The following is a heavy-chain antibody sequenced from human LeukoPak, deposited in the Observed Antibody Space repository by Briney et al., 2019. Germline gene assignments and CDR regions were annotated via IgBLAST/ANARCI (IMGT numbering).Heavy chain of an antibody. V-gene: IGHV1-8*01. D-gene: IGHD7-27*01. CDR3: VRTPPNWGFDY. CDR1: GYTFTSHD. CDR2: MSPNSGDT. Sequence: ASVKVSCKASGYTFTSHDINWVRQATGQGLEWMGWMSPNSGDTGYAQKFQGRVTMTSDSSISTAYMELSSLRSEDAAIYYCVRTPPNWGFDYWGQGTLVTVSS. J-gene: IGHJ4*02.